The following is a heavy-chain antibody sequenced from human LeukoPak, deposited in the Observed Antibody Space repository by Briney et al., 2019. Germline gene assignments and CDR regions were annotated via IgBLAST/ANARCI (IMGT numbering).Heavy chain of an antibody. CDR3: ARVGISGYDYSSDY. CDR2: MHGDTGRT. CDR1: GFTFHGYA. V-gene: IGHV3-43*02. Sequence: GGSLRLSCAASGFTFHGYAMHWVRQAPGKGLEWVSVMHGDTGRTYYADSVKGRFTISRDNAKNSLYLQMNSLRAEDTAVYYCARVGISGYDYSSDYWGQGTLVTVSS. D-gene: IGHD5-12*01. J-gene: IGHJ4*02.